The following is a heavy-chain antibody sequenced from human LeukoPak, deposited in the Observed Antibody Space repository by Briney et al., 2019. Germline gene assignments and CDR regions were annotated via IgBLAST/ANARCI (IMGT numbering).Heavy chain of an antibody. Sequence: SETLSLTCTVSGGSISSGSYYWSWIRQPAGKGLEWIGRIYTSGSTKYNPSLMSRVTISVDTSKNQFSLKLSSVTAADTAVYYCARARPYYYESGGYYYFDYWGQGTVVTVSS. CDR1: GGSISSGSYY. V-gene: IGHV4-61*02. CDR3: ARARPYYYESGGYYYFDY. D-gene: IGHD3-22*01. CDR2: IYTSGST. J-gene: IGHJ4*02.